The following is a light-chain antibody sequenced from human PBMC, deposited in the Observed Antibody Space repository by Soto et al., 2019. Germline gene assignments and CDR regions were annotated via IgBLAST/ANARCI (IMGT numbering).Light chain of an antibody. CDR1: QSVSSY. Sequence: EIVLTQSPATLSLSPGERATLSCRASQSVSSYLAWYQQKPGQAPRLLIYHASNRDTGIPARFSGSGSGTDCTRTISRREAEEFAVYYCQQRSNWPVTFGQGTKLEIK. CDR2: HAS. V-gene: IGKV3-11*01. J-gene: IGKJ2*01. CDR3: QQRSNWPVT.